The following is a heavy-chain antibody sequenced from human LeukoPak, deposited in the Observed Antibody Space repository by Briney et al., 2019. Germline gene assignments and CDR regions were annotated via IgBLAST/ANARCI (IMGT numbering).Heavy chain of an antibody. CDR1: GVTFSSYA. J-gene: IGHJ6*02. CDR3: AKGTGYYYYYAMDV. CDR2: ISGSGDST. V-gene: IGHV3-23*01. Sequence: GGSLRLSCAASGVTFSSYAMNCVRQAPGKGLEWVSAISGSGDSTYYADSVKGRFTISRDNSKNTLYLQMNSLRAEDTAVYYCAKGTGYYYYYAMDVWGQGTTVTASS. D-gene: IGHD3/OR15-3a*01.